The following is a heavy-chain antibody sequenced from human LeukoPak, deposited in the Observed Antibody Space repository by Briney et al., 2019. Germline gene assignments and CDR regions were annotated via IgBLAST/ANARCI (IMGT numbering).Heavy chain of an antibody. CDR3: ATTPYDFWSGYPKD. J-gene: IGHJ4*02. CDR1: GYTLTELS. D-gene: IGHD3-3*01. CDR2: FDPEDGET. Sequence: ASVKVSCKVYGYTLTELSMHWVRQAPGKGLEWMGGFDPEDGETIYAQKFQGRVTMTEDTSTDTAYMELSSLRSEDTAVYYCATTPYDFWSGYPKDWGQGTLVTVSS. V-gene: IGHV1-24*01.